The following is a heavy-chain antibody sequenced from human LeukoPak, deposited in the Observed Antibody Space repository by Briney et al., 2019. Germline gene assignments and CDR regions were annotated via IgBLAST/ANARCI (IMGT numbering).Heavy chain of an antibody. Sequence: NPGGSLRLSCAASGFTFSSYGMHWVRQAPGKGLEWVANIKQDGSEKYYVDSVKGRFTISRDNAKNSLYLQMNSLRAVDTAVYYCARDGTYYYGSGSYGYWGQGTLVTVSS. CDR3: ARDGTYYYGSGSYGY. CDR1: GFTFSSYG. CDR2: IKQDGSEK. J-gene: IGHJ4*02. V-gene: IGHV3-7*01. D-gene: IGHD3-10*01.